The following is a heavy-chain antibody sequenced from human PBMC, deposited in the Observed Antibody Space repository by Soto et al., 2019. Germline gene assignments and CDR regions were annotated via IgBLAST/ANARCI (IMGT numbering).Heavy chain of an antibody. CDR1: GGSISSYY. J-gene: IGHJ5*02. CDR2: IYYSGST. CDR3: AREGIPGWFDP. V-gene: IGHV4-59*01. Sequence: TLSLTCTVSGGSISSYYWSWIRQPPGKGLEWIGYIYYSGSTNYNPSLKSRVTISVDTSKSQFSLKLSSVTAADTAVYYCAREGIPGWFDPWGQGTLVTVSS. D-gene: IGHD3-10*01.